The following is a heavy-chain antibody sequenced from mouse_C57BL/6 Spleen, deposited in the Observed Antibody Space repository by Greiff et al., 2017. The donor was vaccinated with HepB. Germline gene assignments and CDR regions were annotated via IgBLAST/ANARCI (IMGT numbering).Heavy chain of an antibody. CDR1: GYTFTSYW. D-gene: IGHD2-1*01. CDR3: AKGNYEAMDY. Sequence: QVQLQQPGAELVKPGASVKLSCKASGYTFTSYWMHWVKQRPGQGLEWIGMIHPNSGSTNYNQKFKGKATLTVDKSSSTAYMELRSLTSEDSAVYYCAKGNYEAMDYWGQGTSVTVSS. J-gene: IGHJ4*01. V-gene: IGHV1-64*01. CDR2: IHPNSGST.